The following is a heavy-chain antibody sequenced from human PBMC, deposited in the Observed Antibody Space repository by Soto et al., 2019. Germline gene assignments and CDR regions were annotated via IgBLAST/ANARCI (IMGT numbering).Heavy chain of an antibody. CDR1: GGSISSSSYY. D-gene: IGHD3-22*01. Sequence: PSETLSLTCTVSGGSISSSSYYWGWIRQPPGKGLERIGSIYYSGSTYYNPSLKSRVTISVDTSKNQFSLKLSSVTAADTAVYYCARVYYYDSSGYYGYYFDYWGQGTLVTVPS. CDR2: IYYSGST. V-gene: IGHV4-39*01. CDR3: ARVYYYDSSGYYGYYFDY. J-gene: IGHJ4*02.